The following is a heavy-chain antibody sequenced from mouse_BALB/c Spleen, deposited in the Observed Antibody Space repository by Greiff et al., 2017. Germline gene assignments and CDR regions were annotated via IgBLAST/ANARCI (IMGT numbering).Heavy chain of an antibody. CDR2: ISSGSSTI. Sequence: EVQLVESGGGLVQPGGSRKLSCAASGFTFSSFGMHWVRQAPEKGLEWVAYISSGSSTIYYADTVKGRFTISRDNPKNTLFLQMTSLRSEDTAMYYCACSSYDYFDYWGQGTTLTVSS. CDR3: ACSSYDYFDY. V-gene: IGHV5-17*02. D-gene: IGHD1-1*01. CDR1: GFTFSSFG. J-gene: IGHJ2*01.